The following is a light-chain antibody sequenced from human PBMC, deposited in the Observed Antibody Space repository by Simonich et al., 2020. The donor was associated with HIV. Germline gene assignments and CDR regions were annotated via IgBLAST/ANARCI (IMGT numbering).Light chain of an antibody. CDR3: QQYNNWPSPFT. V-gene: IGKV3-15*01. CDR1: QNLAGN. CDR2: YAS. Sequence: EIVMPQSPATLSVSPGERPTLSCRPIQNLAGNLAWYQHKPGQAPRLLIYYASTRATGVPARFSGSGFGTDFTLTISSMQSEDFAVYYCQQYNNWPSPFTFGPGTEVDIK. J-gene: IGKJ3*01.